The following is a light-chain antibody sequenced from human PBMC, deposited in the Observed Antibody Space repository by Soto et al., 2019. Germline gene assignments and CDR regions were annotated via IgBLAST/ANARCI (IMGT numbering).Light chain of an antibody. Sequence: DIQMTQTPSSLSASVGDRVTITCRASQGISNYLAWYQQKPGKVPKLLIYAASTLQSGVPSRFSGSGSGTDFTLTISSLQPEDVATYYCQKYNSALGWTFGQGTKVDNK. CDR1: QGISNY. CDR3: QKYNSALGWT. J-gene: IGKJ1*01. V-gene: IGKV1-27*01. CDR2: AAS.